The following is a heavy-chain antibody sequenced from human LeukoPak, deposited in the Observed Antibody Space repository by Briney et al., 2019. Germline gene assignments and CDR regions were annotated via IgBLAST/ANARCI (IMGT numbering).Heavy chain of an antibody. CDR1: GGSISSSSYY. V-gene: IGHV4-39*07. Sequence: SETLSLTCSVSGGSISSSSYYWGWIRQPPGKGLEWIGSMYNVGSTYYNPSLKSRVTISVDESKNQFSLKLTSVTAADTAVYYCANSPHLGDNWLDPWGQGTLVTVSS. J-gene: IGHJ5*02. CDR3: ANSPHLGDNWLDP. D-gene: IGHD1-26*01. CDR2: MYNVGST.